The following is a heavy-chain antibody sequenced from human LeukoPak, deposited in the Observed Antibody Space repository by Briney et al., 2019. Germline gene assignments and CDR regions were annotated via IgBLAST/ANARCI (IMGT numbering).Heavy chain of an antibody. V-gene: IGHV1-69*13. J-gene: IGHJ4*02. CDR3: ARHHDADTAMYSPFDY. CDR2: IIPIFGTA. CDR1: GGTFSSYA. Sequence: ASVKVSCKASGGTFSSYAIGWVRQAPGQGLEWMGGIIPIFGTANYAQKFQGRVTITADESTSTAYMELSSLRSEDTAVYYCARHHDADTAMYSPFDYWGQGTLVTVSS. D-gene: IGHD5-18*01.